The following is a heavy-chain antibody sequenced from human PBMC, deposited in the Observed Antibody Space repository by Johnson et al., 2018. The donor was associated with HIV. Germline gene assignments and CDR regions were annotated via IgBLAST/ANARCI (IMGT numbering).Heavy chain of an antibody. D-gene: IGHD6-13*01. CDR2: IGTAGDT. J-gene: IGHJ3*02. CDR1: GFTFSKYD. V-gene: IGHV3-13*01. Sequence: VQLVESGGGLVKPGGSLRLSCAASGFTFSKYDMHWVRQITGKGLEWVSAIGTAGDTLYPGSVKGRFTISRENAKTSLYLQMGSLRAEDMAVYYCATQNYPTEGSSWVGGAFDIWGQGTMVTVSS. CDR3: ATQNYPTEGSSWVGGAFDI.